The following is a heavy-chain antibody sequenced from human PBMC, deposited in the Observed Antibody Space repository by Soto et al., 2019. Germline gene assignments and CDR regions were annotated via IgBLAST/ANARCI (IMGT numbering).Heavy chain of an antibody. Sequence: EVQLVESGGGLVQPGRSLRLSCAASGFTFDDYAMHWVRQAPGKGLEWVSGISWNSGSIGYAGSVKGRFTISRDNAKNSLYLQMNGLRAEGTALYYCAKDQGSGWYPTTGVRAPSFDYWGQGTLVTVSS. CDR1: GFTFDDYA. CDR3: AKDQGSGWYPTTGVRAPSFDY. CDR2: ISWNSGSI. D-gene: IGHD6-19*01. J-gene: IGHJ4*02. V-gene: IGHV3-9*01.